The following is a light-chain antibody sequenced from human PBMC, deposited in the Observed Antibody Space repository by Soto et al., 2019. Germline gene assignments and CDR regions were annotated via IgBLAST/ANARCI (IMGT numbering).Light chain of an antibody. CDR3: QTWGTGIHVV. CDR2: LDSDGSH. J-gene: IGLJ2*01. V-gene: IGLV4-69*01. CDR1: SGHSSYA. Sequence: LVLTQSPSASASPGASVKLTCTLSSGHSSYAIAWHQQQPEKGPRYLMKLDSDGSHTTGDAIPDRFSGSSSGAERYLTISSPQSEDEADYYCQTWGTGIHVVFGGGTKLTV.